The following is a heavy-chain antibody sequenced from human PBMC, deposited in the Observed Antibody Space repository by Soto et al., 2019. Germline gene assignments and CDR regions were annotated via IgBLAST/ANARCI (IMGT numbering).Heavy chain of an antibody. CDR1: GFTFSSYA. CDR3: ARTHYGSGTSPMLHAFDI. Sequence: GGSLRLSCAASGFTFSSYAMHWVRQAPGKGLEWVAVISYDGSNKYYADSVKGRFTISRDNSKNTLYLQMNSLRAEDTAVYYCARTHYGSGTSPMLHAFDIWGQGTMVTVSS. CDR2: ISYDGSNK. V-gene: IGHV3-30-3*01. J-gene: IGHJ3*02. D-gene: IGHD3-10*01.